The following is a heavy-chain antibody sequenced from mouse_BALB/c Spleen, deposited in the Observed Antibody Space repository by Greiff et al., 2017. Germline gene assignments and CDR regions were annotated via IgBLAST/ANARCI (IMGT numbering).Heavy chain of an antibody. CDR1: GFTFSSYY. CDR2: INSNGGST. CDR3: ARHERYDLEGYAMDY. J-gene: IGHJ4*01. D-gene: IGHD2-14*01. V-gene: IGHV5-6-2*01. Sequence: EVMLVESGGGLVKLGGSLKLSCAASGFTFSSYYMSWVRQTPEKRLELVAAINSNGGSTYYPDTVKGRFTISRDNAKNTLYLQMSSLKSEDTALYYCARHERYDLEGYAMDYWGQGTSVTVSS.